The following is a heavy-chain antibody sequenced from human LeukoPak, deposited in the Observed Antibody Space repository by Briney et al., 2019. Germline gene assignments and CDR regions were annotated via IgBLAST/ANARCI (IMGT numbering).Heavy chain of an antibody. V-gene: IGHV3-23*01. J-gene: IGHJ4*02. CDR2: ISGSGRST. Sequence: PGGSLRLSCAASGFTFSSYAMSWVRQAPGKGLEWVSAISGSGRSTYYADSVKGRFTISRDNSKNTLYLQMNSLRAEDTAVYYCAKMGDYVWGSYRPKSYFDYWGQGTLVTVSS. D-gene: IGHD3-16*02. CDR1: GFTFSSYA. CDR3: AKMGDYVWGSYRPKSYFDY.